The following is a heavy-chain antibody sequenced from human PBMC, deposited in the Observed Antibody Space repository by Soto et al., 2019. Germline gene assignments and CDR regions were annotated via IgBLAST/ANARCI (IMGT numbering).Heavy chain of an antibody. CDR1: GFTFSSYA. V-gene: IGHV3-23*01. Sequence: EVQLLESGGGLVQPGGSLRLSCAASGFTFSSYAMSWVRQAPGKGLEWVSAISGSGGSTYYADSVKGRFTISRDNSKNTLYLQMNSLRAEDTAVYYCVKSGWYSSSAKGAFDIWGQGTMVTVSS. CDR3: VKSGWYSSSAKGAFDI. J-gene: IGHJ3*02. D-gene: IGHD6-6*01. CDR2: ISGSGGST.